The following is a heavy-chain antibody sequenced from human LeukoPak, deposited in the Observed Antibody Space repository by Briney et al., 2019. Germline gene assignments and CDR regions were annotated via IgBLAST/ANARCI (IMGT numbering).Heavy chain of an antibody. D-gene: IGHD3-22*01. Sequence: SETLSLTCTVSGGSISSGSYYWSWIRQPGGKGLEWIGRIYTSGSTNYNPSLKSRVTISVDTSKNQFSLKLSSVTAADTAVYYCAREGVVTLLFDPWGQGTLVTVSS. CDR3: AREGVVTLLFDP. CDR1: GGSISSGSYY. V-gene: IGHV4-61*02. J-gene: IGHJ5*02. CDR2: IYTSGST.